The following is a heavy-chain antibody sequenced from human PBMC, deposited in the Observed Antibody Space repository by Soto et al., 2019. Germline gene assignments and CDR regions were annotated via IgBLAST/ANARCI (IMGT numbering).Heavy chain of an antibody. CDR2: ISSNGGST. CDR3: ASMGSSGDWFDY. J-gene: IGHJ4*02. Sequence: GGSLRLSCASSGFTFSSYAMHWVRQAPGKGLEYVSAISSNGGSTYYANSVKGRFTISRDNSKNTLYLLIGSLRAEDMAVYYCASMGSSGDWFDYWGQGT. CDR1: GFTFSSYA. V-gene: IGHV3-64*01. D-gene: IGHD3-22*01.